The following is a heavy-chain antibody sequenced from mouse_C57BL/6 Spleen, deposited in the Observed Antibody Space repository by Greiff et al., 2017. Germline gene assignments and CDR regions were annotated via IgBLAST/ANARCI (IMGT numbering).Heavy chain of an antibody. V-gene: IGHV1-61*01. D-gene: IGHD3-2*02. CDR2: IYPSDSET. Sequence: QVQLQQSGAELVRPGSSVKLSCKASGYTFTSYWMDWVKQRPGQGLEWIGNIYPSDSETHYNQKFKDKATLTVDKSSSTAYMQLSSLTSEDSAVYYCARGTAQATPLAMDYWGQGTSVTVSS. CDR3: ARGTAQATPLAMDY. CDR1: GYTFTSYW. J-gene: IGHJ4*01.